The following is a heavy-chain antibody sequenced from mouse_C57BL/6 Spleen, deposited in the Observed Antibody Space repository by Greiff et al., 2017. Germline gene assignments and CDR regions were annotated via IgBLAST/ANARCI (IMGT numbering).Heavy chain of an antibody. D-gene: IGHD1-1*01. J-gene: IGHJ2*01. CDR1: GYTFTDYY. V-gene: IGHV1-76*01. CDR2: IYPGSGNT. Sequence: QVQLKESGAELVRPGASVKLSCKASGYTFTDYYINWVKQRPGQGLEWIARIYPGSGNTYYNEKFKGKATLTAEKSSSTAYMQLSSLTSEDSAVYFCARERATTVVASFDYWGQGTTLTVSS. CDR3: ARERATTVVASFDY.